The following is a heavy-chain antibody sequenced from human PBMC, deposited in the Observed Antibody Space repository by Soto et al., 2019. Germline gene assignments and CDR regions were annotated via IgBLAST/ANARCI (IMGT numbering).Heavy chain of an antibody. CDR3: ARGRRYCSSTSCYNYYYYYYMDV. D-gene: IGHD2-2*02. V-gene: IGHV4-34*01. Sequence: SETLSLTCAVYGGSFSGYYWSWIRQPPGKGLEWIGEINHSGSTSYNPSLKSRVTISVDTSKNQFSLKLSSVTAADTAVYCCARGRRYCSSTSCYNYYYYYYMDVWSKGTTVTVSS. CDR1: GGSFSGYY. J-gene: IGHJ6*03. CDR2: INHSGST.